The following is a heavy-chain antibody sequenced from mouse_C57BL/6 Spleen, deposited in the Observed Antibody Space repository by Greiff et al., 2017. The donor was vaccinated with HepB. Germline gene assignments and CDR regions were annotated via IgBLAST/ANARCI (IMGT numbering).Heavy chain of an antibody. V-gene: IGHV1-26*01. CDR3: ARRAYYDYDEAMDY. Sequence: EVQLQQSGPELVKPGASVKISCKASGYTFTDYYMNWVKQSHGKSLEWIGDINPNNGGTSYNQKFKGKATLTVDKSSSTAYMELRSLTSEDSAVYYCARRAYYDYDEAMDYWGQGTSVTVSS. CDR1: GYTFTDYY. D-gene: IGHD2-4*01. CDR2: INPNNGGT. J-gene: IGHJ4*01.